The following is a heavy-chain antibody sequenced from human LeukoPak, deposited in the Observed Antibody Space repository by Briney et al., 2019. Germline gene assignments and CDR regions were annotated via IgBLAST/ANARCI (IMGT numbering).Heavy chain of an antibody. D-gene: IGHD3-22*01. CDR3: ATDYYYDSSGSYYTVDY. CDR1: GYTLTELS. CDR2: FDPEDGET. Sequence: ASVKVSCKVSGYTLTELSMHWVRQAPGKGLERMGGFDPEDGETFYAQKFQGRVTMTEDTSTDTAYMELSSLRSEDTAVYYCATDYYYDSSGSYYTVDYWGQGTLVTVSS. J-gene: IGHJ4*02. V-gene: IGHV1-24*01.